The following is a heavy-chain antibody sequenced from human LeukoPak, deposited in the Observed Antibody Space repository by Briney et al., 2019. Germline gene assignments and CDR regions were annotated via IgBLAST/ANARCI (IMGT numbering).Heavy chain of an antibody. J-gene: IGHJ4*02. CDR1: GFTFSGSA. D-gene: IGHD2-21*02. Sequence: GGSLRLSCAASGFTFSGSAMHWVRQASGKGLEWVGRIRSKANSYATAYAASVKGRFTISRDDSKNTAYLQMNSLKTEDTAVYYCTRHNGYCGGDCYPDWGQGILVTVSS. CDR3: TRHNGYCGGDCYPD. CDR2: IRSKANSYAT. V-gene: IGHV3-73*01.